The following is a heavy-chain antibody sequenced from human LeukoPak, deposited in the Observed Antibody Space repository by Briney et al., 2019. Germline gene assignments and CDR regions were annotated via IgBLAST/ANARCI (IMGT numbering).Heavy chain of an antibody. CDR2: TRSSGSNI. CDR1: GFTFSNFR. V-gene: IGHV3-48*02. D-gene: IGHD1-26*01. Sequence: GGSLRLSCAASGFTFSNFRMNWVRQAPGKRLECVSYTRSSGSNIFYEESVKGRFTISRDNAKNSLYLQMNSLTDEDTAVYYCARAADTGIDYCGQGTLVTVSS. CDR3: ARAADTGIDY. J-gene: IGHJ4*02.